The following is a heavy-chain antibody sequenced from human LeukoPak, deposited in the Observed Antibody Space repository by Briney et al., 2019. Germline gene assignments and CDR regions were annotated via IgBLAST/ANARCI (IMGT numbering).Heavy chain of an antibody. J-gene: IGHJ3*02. D-gene: IGHD3-16*02. Sequence: SETLSLTCAVSGYSISSGYYWGWIRQPPGKGLEWIGSIYHSGSTYYNPSLKSRVTISVDTSKNQFSLKLTSVTAADTAVYYCATYLRLGELSTSGDAFDIWGQGTMVTVSS. CDR3: ATYLRLGELSTSGDAFDI. V-gene: IGHV4-38-2*01. CDR1: GYSISSGYY. CDR2: IYHSGST.